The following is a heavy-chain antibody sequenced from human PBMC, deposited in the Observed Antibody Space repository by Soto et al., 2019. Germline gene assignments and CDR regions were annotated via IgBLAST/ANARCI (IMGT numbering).Heavy chain of an antibody. Sequence: GASVKVSCKASGGTFSSYAISWVRQAPGQGLEWMGGIIPIFGTANYAQKFQGRVTITADKSTSTAYMELSSLRSEDTAVYYCASLPLGYCSGGSCHGPLRPYIDYWGQGTLVTVSS. D-gene: IGHD2-15*01. V-gene: IGHV1-69*06. CDR2: IIPIFGTA. CDR1: GGTFSSYA. J-gene: IGHJ4*02. CDR3: ASLPLGYCSGGSCHGPLRPYIDY.